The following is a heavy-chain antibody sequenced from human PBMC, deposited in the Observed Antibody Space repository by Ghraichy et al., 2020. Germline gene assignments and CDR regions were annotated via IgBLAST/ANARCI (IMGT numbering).Heavy chain of an antibody. V-gene: IGHV3-15*01. D-gene: IGHD4-17*01. CDR1: GFTFSNAW. Sequence: GGSLRLSCAASGFTFSNAWMSWVRQAPGKGLEWVGRIKSKTDGGTTDYAAPVKGRFTISRDDSKNTLYLQMNSLKTEDTAVYYCTAATVTHTIDAFDIWGQGTMVTVSS. J-gene: IGHJ3*02. CDR3: TAATVTHTIDAFDI. CDR2: IKSKTDGGTT.